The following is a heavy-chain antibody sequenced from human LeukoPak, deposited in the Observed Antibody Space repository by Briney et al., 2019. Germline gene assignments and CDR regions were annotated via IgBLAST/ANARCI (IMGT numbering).Heavy chain of an antibody. Sequence: GGSLRLSCVASGFTFGSYWMSWVRQAPGRGLEWVANIKQDGSEKYYVDSVKGRFTISRDNAKNSLYLQMNSLRAEDTAVYYCAAVPYYGMDVWGKGTTVTVSS. CDR1: GFTFGSYW. V-gene: IGHV3-7*03. J-gene: IGHJ6*04. CDR3: AAVPYYGMDV. D-gene: IGHD6-19*01. CDR2: IKQDGSEK.